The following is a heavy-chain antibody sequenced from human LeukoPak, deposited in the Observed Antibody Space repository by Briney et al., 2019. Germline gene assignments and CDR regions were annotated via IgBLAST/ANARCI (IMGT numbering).Heavy chain of an antibody. CDR3: ARSSPYSSSWYGGGFDY. V-gene: IGHV1-46*01. CDR1: GYTFTSYY. D-gene: IGHD6-13*01. J-gene: IGHJ4*02. Sequence: ASVKVSCKASGYTFTSYYMHWLRQAPGQGLEWMGLINPSGGSTSYAQKFQGRVTMTRDTPTSTVYMELSSLRSEDTAVYYCARSSPYSSSWYGGGFDYWGQGTLVTVSS. CDR2: INPSGGST.